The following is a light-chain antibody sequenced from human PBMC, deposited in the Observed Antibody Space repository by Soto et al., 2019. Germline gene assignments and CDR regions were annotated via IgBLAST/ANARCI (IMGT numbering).Light chain of an antibody. Sequence: EIVLTQSPGTLSLSPGERATLSCRASQSVSGSYLAWYQQRPGQAPRLLIYGASSRATGIPDRFSGSGSGTDFTLTITRLEPDDFAVYYCQQYGSSRLTSGRETKVAIK. CDR3: QQYGSSRLT. V-gene: IGKV3-20*01. J-gene: IGKJ1*01. CDR2: GAS. CDR1: QSVSGSY.